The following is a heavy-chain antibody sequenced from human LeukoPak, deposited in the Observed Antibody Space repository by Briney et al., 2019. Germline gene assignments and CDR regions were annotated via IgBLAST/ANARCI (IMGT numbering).Heavy chain of an antibody. CDR2: IPYDGSNT. V-gene: IGHV3-30*02. Sequence: GGSLRLSCAASGFTFSSYGMHWVRQAPGKGLEWVAVIPYDGSNTYYADSVKGRFTISRDNSKNTLYLQMNSLRGEDTAVYYCAKDRSSSFYYYGMDVWGQGTTVTVSS. J-gene: IGHJ6*02. CDR3: AKDRSSSFYYYGMDV. CDR1: GFTFSSYG. D-gene: IGHD6-6*01.